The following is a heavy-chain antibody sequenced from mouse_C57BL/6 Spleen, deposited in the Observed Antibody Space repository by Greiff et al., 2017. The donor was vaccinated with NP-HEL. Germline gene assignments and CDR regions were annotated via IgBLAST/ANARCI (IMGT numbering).Heavy chain of an antibody. CDR1: GFNIKDYY. CDR3: ASGDDYDVFAY. Sequence: EVQRVESGAELVKPGASVKLSCTASGFNIKDYYMHWVKQRTEQGLEWIGRIDPEDGETKYAPKFQGKATITADTSSNTAYLQRSSLTSEDTAVYYCASGDDYDVFAYWGQGTLVTVSA. CDR2: IDPEDGET. V-gene: IGHV14-2*01. J-gene: IGHJ3*01. D-gene: IGHD2-4*01.